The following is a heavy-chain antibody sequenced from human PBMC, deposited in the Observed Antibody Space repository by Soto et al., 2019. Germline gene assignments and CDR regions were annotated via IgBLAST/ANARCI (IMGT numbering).Heavy chain of an antibody. V-gene: IGHV4-34*01. CDR3: ARAKKYYDYVWGSFGY. D-gene: IGHD3-16*01. Sequence: QVQLQQWGAGLLKPSETLSLTCDVYGGSFSGYYWSWIRQPPGKGLEWIGEINHSGSTNYNPSLKSRVTISVDTSKNQFSLKLSFVTAADTAVYYCARAKKYYDYVWGSFGYWGQGTLVTVSS. CDR1: GGSFSGYY. CDR2: INHSGST. J-gene: IGHJ4*02.